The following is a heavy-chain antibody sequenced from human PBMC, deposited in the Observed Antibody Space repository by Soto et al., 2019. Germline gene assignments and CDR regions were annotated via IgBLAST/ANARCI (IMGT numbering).Heavy chain of an antibody. D-gene: IGHD3-10*01. V-gene: IGHV3-48*02. J-gene: IGHJ4*02. CDR1: GFTFSDYS. CDR3: ARDAGSWGY. CDR2: ISSSSTI. Sequence: ESGGGLVQPGGSLRLSCAASGFTFSDYSMDWVRQAPGKGLEWVSYISSSSTIYYADSVKGRFTISRDNAKNSLYLQMNSLRDEDTAVYYCARDAGSWGYWGQGTLVTVSS.